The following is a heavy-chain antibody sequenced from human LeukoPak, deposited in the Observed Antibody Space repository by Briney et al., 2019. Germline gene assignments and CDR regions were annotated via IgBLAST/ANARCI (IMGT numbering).Heavy chain of an antibody. D-gene: IGHD3-10*01. V-gene: IGHV3-23*01. CDR1: GFTFSSYA. CDR2: INGSGGKK. J-gene: IGHJ6*02. CDR3: AKGGPMVSYYGMDV. Sequence: GASLRLSCAASGFTFSSYAMSWVRQAPGKGLEGVSAINGSGGKKYYADSVKGRFTISRDNSKNTLYLQMNSLRAEDTAVYYCAKGGPMVSYYGMDVWGQGTTVTVSS.